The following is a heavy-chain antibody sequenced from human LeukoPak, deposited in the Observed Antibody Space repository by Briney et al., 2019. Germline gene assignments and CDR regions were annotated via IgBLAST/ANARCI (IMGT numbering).Heavy chain of an antibody. J-gene: IGHJ4*02. D-gene: IGHD2-15*01. CDR2: INHSGST. CDR3: ARGASRPKMGYFNY. V-gene: IGHV4-34*01. Sequence: PSETLSLTCAVYGGSFSGYYWSWIRKPPGKGLEWIGEINHSGSTNYNPSLKSRVTISVDTSKNQFSLKLSSVTAADTAVYYCARGASRPKMGYFNYWGQGTLVTVSS. CDR1: GGSFSGYY.